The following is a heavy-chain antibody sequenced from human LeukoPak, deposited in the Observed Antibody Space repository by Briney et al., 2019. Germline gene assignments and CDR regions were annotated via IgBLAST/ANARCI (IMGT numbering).Heavy chain of an antibody. CDR3: AKDKWQWELSPFDY. Sequence: GGSLRLSCAASGFTFSSYARSWVRQPPGKGLEWVSAISGSGGSTYYADSVKGRFTISRDNSKNTLYLQMNSLRAEDTAVYYCAKDKWQWELSPFDYWGQGTLVTVSS. CDR2: ISGSGGST. D-gene: IGHD1-26*01. J-gene: IGHJ4*02. V-gene: IGHV3-23*01. CDR1: GFTFSSYA.